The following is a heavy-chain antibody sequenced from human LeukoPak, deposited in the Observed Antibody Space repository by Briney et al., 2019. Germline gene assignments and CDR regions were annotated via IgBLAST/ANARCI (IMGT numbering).Heavy chain of an antibody. V-gene: IGHV4-39*01. J-gene: IGHJ4*02. CDR1: GGSISSSSYY. D-gene: IGHD3-22*01. CDR3: AGRGGYPLYYFDY. Sequence: SETLSLTCTVSGGSISSSSYYWGWIRQPPGKGLEWIGSIYYSGGTYYNPSLKSRVTISVDTSKNQFSLKLSSVTAADTAVYYCAGRGGYPLYYFDYWAREPWSPSPQ. CDR2: IYYSGGT.